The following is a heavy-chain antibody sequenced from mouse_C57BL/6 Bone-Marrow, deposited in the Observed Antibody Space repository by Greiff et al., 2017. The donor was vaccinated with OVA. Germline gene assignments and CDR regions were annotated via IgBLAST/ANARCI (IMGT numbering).Heavy chain of an antibody. Sequence: QVQLKQSGAELARPGASVKLSCKASGYTFTSYGISWVKQRTGQGLEWIGEIYPRSGNTYYNEKFKGKATLTADKSSSTAYMELRSLTSEDSAVYFCARSTGTRTWFAYWGQGTLVTVSA. V-gene: IGHV1-81*01. CDR2: IYPRSGNT. D-gene: IGHD4-1*01. CDR3: ARSTGTRTWFAY. J-gene: IGHJ3*01. CDR1: GYTFTSYG.